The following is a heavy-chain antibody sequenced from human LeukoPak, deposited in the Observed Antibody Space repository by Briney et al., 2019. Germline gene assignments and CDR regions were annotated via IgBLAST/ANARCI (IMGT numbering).Heavy chain of an antibody. CDR1: GYTFTIYA. V-gene: IGHV7-4-1*02. CDR2: INTNTGNP. Sequence: ASVTVSFTASGYTFTIYAMNWVRQAPGQGLEWMGWINTNTGNPTYAQGFTGRFVFSLDTSVSTAYLQISSLKAEDTAVYYCARDSSGWPLDYWGQGTLVTVSS. D-gene: IGHD6-19*01. CDR3: ARDSSGWPLDY. J-gene: IGHJ4*02.